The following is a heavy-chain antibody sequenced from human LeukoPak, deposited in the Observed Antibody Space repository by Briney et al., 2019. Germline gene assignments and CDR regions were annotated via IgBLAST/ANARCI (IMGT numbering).Heavy chain of an antibody. D-gene: IGHD3-3*01. CDR3: ARVPTGVVNNWFDP. J-gene: IGHJ5*02. V-gene: IGHV4-4*07. CDR1: GGSISSYN. Sequence: PSGTLSLTCTVSGGSISSYNWSWIRQPAGKGLEWIGRIYTSGSTNYNPSLKRRVTMSVDTSKNQFSLKLSSVTAADTAVYYCARVPTGVVNNWFDPWGQGTLVTVSS. CDR2: IYTSGST.